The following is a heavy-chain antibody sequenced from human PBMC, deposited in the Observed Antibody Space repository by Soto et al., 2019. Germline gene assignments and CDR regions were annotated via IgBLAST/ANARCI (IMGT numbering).Heavy chain of an antibody. CDR3: ARSEEDSDYYYYGMDV. Sequence: LSLTCVGSGDTVSSNSVAWNWVRQSQSRGLEWLGRTYYRSRWYSDYAVSVRSRIVINADTSKNQVSLQLHSVTAEDTAVYYCARSEEDSDYYYYGMDVWGQGTTVTVSS. D-gene: IGHD2-15*01. CDR2: TYYRSRWYS. J-gene: IGHJ6*02. V-gene: IGHV6-1*01. CDR1: GDTVSSNSVA.